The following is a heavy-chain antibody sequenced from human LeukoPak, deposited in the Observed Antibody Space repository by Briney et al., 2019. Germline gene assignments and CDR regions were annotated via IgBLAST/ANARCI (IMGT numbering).Heavy chain of an antibody. D-gene: IGHD6-19*01. CDR2: IYSSGST. V-gene: IGHV4-59*01. Sequence: SETLSLTCTVSGGSISSYHWSWIRQPPGKGLQWIGFIYSSGSTDYNPSLQSRVTISVDPSRNQLSLKLNSVTAADTAVYYCARQGYKSGWYPTFDFWGPGTQVIVSS. CDR3: ARQGYKSGWYPTFDF. J-gene: IGHJ4*02. CDR1: GGSISSYH.